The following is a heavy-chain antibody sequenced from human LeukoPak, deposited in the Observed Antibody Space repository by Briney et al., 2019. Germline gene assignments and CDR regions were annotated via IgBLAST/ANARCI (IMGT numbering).Heavy chain of an antibody. CDR1: GFTFSASA. Sequence: GGSLTLSCAASGFTFSASAMHWVRQASGKGLEWVGHIRSKADNYATAYAASLKGRFTISRDDSRNTAYLQMNSLKTEDTAVYYCAAYCRDVNRHGEWGQGTLVTVSS. CDR3: AAYCRDVNRHGE. D-gene: IGHD2-15*01. CDR2: IRSKADNYAT. V-gene: IGHV3-73*01. J-gene: IGHJ4*02.